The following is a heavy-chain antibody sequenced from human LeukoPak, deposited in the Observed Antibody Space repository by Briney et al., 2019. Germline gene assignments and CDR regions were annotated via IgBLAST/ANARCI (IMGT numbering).Heavy chain of an antibody. J-gene: IGHJ6*04. CDR1: GFTFSSYA. CDR3: ASSGYGVRGVTPYYYYGMDV. CDR2: ISYDGSNK. Sequence: GGSLRLSCAASGFTFSSYAMHWVRQAPGKGLEWVAVISYDGSNKYYADSVKGRFTISRDNSKNTLYLQMNSLRAEDTAVYYCASSGYGVRGVTPYYYYGMDVWGKGTTVAVSS. V-gene: IGHV3-30*04. D-gene: IGHD3-10*01.